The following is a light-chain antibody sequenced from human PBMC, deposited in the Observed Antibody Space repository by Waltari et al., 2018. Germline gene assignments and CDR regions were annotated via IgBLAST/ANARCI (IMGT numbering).Light chain of an antibody. J-gene: IGKJ2*01. Sequence: EKVMTQSPATLSVSPGERATLSCRARQNVNNNLAWYQRKPGQAPRLQIYDAATRATGIPARFSGGGSGTEFTLSISSLQSEDFAVYYCQQYDNWPLTFGLGTKLEIK. CDR3: QQYDNWPLT. V-gene: IGKV3-15*01. CDR1: QNVNNN. CDR2: DAA.